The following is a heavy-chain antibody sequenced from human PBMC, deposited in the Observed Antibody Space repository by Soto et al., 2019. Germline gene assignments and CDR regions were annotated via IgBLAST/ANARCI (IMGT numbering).Heavy chain of an antibody. Sequence: QVPLMQSGAEVKKPGASVKVSCKTSGYTFTSYGISWVRQAPGQGLEWMGWISTYNVNTNYAQKLQGRVTMTTDTSTSTAYMELRSLRSDDTAVYYCARDSSSPNWLDPWGQGTLVTVSS. V-gene: IGHV1-18*01. D-gene: IGHD2-2*01. CDR2: ISTYNVNT. J-gene: IGHJ5*02. CDR1: GYTFTSYG. CDR3: ARDSSSPNWLDP.